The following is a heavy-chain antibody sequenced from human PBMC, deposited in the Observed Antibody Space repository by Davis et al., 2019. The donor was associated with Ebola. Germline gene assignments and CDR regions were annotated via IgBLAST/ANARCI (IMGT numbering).Heavy chain of an antibody. CDR1: GFTFSSYA. J-gene: IGHJ4*02. V-gene: IGHV3-23*01. CDR2: ITASGGTT. Sequence: PGGSLRLSCEASGFTFSSYAMNWVRQAPGKGLEWVSAITASGGTTNYADSVKGRFTVSRDNSKNTLYLQMIRLRVDDTAVYYCARDQWVGALDYWGQGNLVTVSS. D-gene: IGHD1-26*01. CDR3: ARDQWVGALDY.